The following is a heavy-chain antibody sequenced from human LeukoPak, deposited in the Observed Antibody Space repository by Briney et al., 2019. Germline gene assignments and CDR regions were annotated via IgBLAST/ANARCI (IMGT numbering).Heavy chain of an antibody. CDR2: INHSGST. CDR3: AREGTMVRGVFEPGAFDI. V-gene: IGHV4-34*01. CDR1: GGLFSGYY. J-gene: IGHJ3*02. D-gene: IGHD3-10*01. Sequence: SDTLSLPCAVYGGLFSGYYWSWIRHPPGKGLEWIREINHSGSTNYNPSLKSRVTISVDTSKNQSSLKLSSVTAADTAVYYCAREGTMVRGVFEPGAFDIWGQGTMVTVSS.